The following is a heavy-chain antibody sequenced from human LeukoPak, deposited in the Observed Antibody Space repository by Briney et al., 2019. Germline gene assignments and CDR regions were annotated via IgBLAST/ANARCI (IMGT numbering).Heavy chain of an antibody. J-gene: IGHJ6*03. Sequence: SVKVSCKASVGTFSSYAISWVRPAPGQGLEWMGGIIPIFGTANYAQKFQGRVTITADKSTSTAYMELSSLRSEDTAVDYCAREVVVPYYYYMDVWGKGTTVTVSS. CDR2: IIPIFGTA. CDR3: AREVVVPYYYYMDV. CDR1: VGTFSSYA. D-gene: IGHD3-22*01. V-gene: IGHV1-69*06.